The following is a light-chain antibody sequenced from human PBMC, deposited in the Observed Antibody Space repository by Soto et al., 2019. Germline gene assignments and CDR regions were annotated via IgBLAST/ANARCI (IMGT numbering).Light chain of an antibody. Sequence: EIVLTQSPFTLSLSPGERATLSCMASESVSRHYLAWYQQKRGQALRLLIYAASSRSSCSPTRFSGSGSGSDLTLISSILAHADFSVYYWLQYVTSPRTFVHATKVE. CDR2: AAS. V-gene: IGKV3-20*01. J-gene: IGKJ1*01. CDR1: ESVSRHY. CDR3: LQYVTSPRT.